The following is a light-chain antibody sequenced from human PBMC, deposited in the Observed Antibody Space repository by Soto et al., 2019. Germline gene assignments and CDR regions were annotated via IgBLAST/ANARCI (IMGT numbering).Light chain of an antibody. CDR2: AAS. CDR3: QRTYNSTRT. J-gene: IGKJ1*01. V-gene: IGKV1-39*01. Sequence: DIQLTQSPSSLSASVGDRVTITCRASETIARCLNWYQQKPGKAPNLLIYAASTLKSGFPSRFSGTGSGTYFTLTISRLQPEDFATYYCQRTYNSTRTLGQGTKVDI. CDR1: ETIARC.